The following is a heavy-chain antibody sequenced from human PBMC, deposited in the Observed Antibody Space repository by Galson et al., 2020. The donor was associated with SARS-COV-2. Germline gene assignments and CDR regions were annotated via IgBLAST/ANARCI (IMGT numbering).Heavy chain of an antibody. CDR2: ISWNSIPI. V-gene: IGHV3-9*01. CDR3: AKDKEAVGLEPVWYFDL. CDR1: GFTFDDYA. Sequence: GGSLRLSCVASGFTFDDYAMHWVRQAPGKGLAWVSGISWNSIPIGYADSVRGRFTISRDNAKNSLYLQMNSLRPEDTAFYYCAKDKEAVGLEPVWYFDLWGRGTLVSVSS. J-gene: IGHJ2*01. D-gene: IGHD1-1*01.